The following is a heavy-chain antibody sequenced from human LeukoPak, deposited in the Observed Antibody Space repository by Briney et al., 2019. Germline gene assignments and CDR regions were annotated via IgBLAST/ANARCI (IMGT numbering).Heavy chain of an antibody. CDR1: SDFFSSATDY. V-gene: IGHV4-39*01. CDR2: GDYSGGT. D-gene: IGHD4-17*01. Sequence: PSETLSLTCTVSSDFFSSATDYWAWIRQPPGKGLEWIASGDYSGGTYYNPSLESRVAISADMSKNQISLKLSSVTAADTALYYCARHQSHYGDPSFDYWGQGTLVTVSS. J-gene: IGHJ4*02. CDR3: ARHQSHYGDPSFDY.